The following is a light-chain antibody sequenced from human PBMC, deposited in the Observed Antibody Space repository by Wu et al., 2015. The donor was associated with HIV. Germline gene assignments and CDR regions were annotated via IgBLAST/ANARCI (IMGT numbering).Light chain of an antibody. CDR2: DAS. Sequence: DIQMTQSPSSLSASVGDRVTITCQASQDINNYLNWYQQKPGKAPKLLIYDASNLGTGVPSGFSGSASGTDGTDFTFTISSLQSEDLATYYCQQYDSLPLTFGGGPRWRSN. CDR3: QQYDSLPLT. CDR1: QDINNY. J-gene: IGKJ4*01. V-gene: IGKV1-33*01.